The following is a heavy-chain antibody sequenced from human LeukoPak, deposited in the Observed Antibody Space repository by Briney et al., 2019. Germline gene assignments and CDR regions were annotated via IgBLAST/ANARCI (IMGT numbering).Heavy chain of an antibody. D-gene: IGHD1-1*01. V-gene: IGHV4-34*01. J-gene: IGHJ3*02. Sequence: SETLSLTCAVYGGSLSGYYWSWIRQPPGKGLEWIGEINHSGSTNYNPSLKSRVTISVDTSKNQFSLKLSSVTAADTAVYYCARGLERDDAFDIWGQGTMVTVSS. CDR3: ARGLERDDAFDI. CDR2: INHSGST. CDR1: GGSLSGYY.